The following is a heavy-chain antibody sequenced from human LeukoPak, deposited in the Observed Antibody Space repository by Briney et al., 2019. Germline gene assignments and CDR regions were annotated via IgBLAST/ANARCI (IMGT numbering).Heavy chain of an antibody. Sequence: PSETLSLTCTVSGGSISSSSYYCGWIRQPPGKGLEWIGCIYYSGSTYYSPAVKIRVTISVDTSKTQFSLKLTSVSAADTAVYYCARHAASVGRVWEQVDYWGQGTLVSVSS. D-gene: IGHD1-26*01. V-gene: IGHV4-39*01. CDR1: GGSISSSSYY. J-gene: IGHJ4*02. CDR2: IYYSGST. CDR3: ARHAASVGRVWEQVDY.